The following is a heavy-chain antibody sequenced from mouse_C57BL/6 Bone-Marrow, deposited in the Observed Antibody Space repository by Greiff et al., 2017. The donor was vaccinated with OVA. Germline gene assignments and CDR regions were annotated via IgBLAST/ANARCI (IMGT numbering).Heavy chain of an antibody. CDR1: GYTFTSYW. CDR2: IYPSDSET. Sequence: QVQLQQPGAELVRPGSSVKLSCKASGYTFTSYWMDWVKQRPGQGLEWIGNIYPSDSETHYNQKFTDKATLTVDKSSSTAYMQLSSLTSEDSAVYCCARSTVTRGMDYWGQGTSVTVSS. D-gene: IGHD2-2*01. V-gene: IGHV1-61*01. CDR3: ARSTVTRGMDY. J-gene: IGHJ4*01.